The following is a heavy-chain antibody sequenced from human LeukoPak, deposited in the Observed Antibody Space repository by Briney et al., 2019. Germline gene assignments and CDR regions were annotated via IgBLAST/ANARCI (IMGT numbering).Heavy chain of an antibody. D-gene: IGHD1-26*01. V-gene: IGHV3-30*03. CDR3: ATQPLELLAVGYYYYYGMDV. Sequence: GGSLRLSCAASGFTFSSYGMHWVRQAPGKGLEWVAVISYDGSNKYYADSAKGRFTISRDNSKNTLYLQMNSLRAEDTAVYYCATQPLELLAVGYYYYYGMDVWGQGTTVTVSS. CDR1: GFTFSSYG. J-gene: IGHJ6*02. CDR2: ISYDGSNK.